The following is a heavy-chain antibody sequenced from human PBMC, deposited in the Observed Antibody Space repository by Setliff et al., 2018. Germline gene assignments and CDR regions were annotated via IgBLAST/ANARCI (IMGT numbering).Heavy chain of an antibody. Sequence: AASVKVSCKASGYTFTSYYMHWVRQAPGQGLEWMGIINHSGGSTSYAQKFQGRVTMTRDTSTSTVYMELSSLRSEDTAVYYCARGRNYNFWSGYYNYYYYGMDVWGQGTTVTVSS. CDR1: GYTFTSYY. CDR2: INHSGGST. J-gene: IGHJ6*02. D-gene: IGHD3-3*01. CDR3: ARGRNYNFWSGYYNYYYYGMDV. V-gene: IGHV1-46*01.